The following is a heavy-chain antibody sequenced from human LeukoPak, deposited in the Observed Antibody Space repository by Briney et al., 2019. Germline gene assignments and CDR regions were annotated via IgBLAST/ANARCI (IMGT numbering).Heavy chain of an antibody. CDR1: GFTFSSYW. CDR3: ARGPIAAAATYNWFDP. V-gene: IGHV3-7*01. J-gene: IGHJ5*02. Sequence: GGSLRLSCAASGFTFSSYWMTWVRQAPGKGLEWVANIKHDGTDKNYVNSVKGRFTISRDSAKNSLYLQMNSLRAEDTAVYYCARGPIAAAATYNWFDPWGQGTLVTVSS. D-gene: IGHD6-13*01. CDR2: IKHDGTDK.